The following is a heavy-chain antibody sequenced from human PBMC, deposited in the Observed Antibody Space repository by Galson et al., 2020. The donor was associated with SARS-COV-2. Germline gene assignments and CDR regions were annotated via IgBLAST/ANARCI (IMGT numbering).Heavy chain of an antibody. Sequence: KMSGHTLVKPTQTLTLTCTFSGFSLNTTGVGVGWIRQPPGKAPEFLPLIYWDDDQRYSPSLKSRLTITKDTSKNQVVLTMTNMDHVDTATYYCAHTPKSRYVGWFDPWGRGTLVTGSS. V-gene: IGHV2-5*02. D-gene: IGHD5-12*01. J-gene: IGHJ5*02. CDR1: GFSLNTTGVG. CDR2: IYWDDDQ. CDR3: AHTPKSRYVGWFDP.